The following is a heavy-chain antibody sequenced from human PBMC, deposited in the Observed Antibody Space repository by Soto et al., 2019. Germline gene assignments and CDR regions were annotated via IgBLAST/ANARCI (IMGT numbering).Heavy chain of an antibody. CDR3: ATSPSIYDYVWGSYRFLFDY. J-gene: IGHJ4*02. D-gene: IGHD3-16*02. CDR2: IYYSGST. Sequence: PSETLSLTCAVYGGSFSGYYWSWIRQPPGKGLEWIGYIYYSGSTYYNPSLKSRVTISVDTSKNQFSLKLSSVTAADTAVYYCATSPSIYDYVWGSYRFLFDYWGQGTLVTVSS. CDR1: GGSFSGYY. V-gene: IGHV4-59*06.